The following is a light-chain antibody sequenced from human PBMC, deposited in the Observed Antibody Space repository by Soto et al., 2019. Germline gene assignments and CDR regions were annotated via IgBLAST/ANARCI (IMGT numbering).Light chain of an antibody. CDR1: QGIRNY. CDR2: KAS. J-gene: IGKJ1*01. V-gene: IGKV1-5*03. CDR3: QQYNSYSQT. Sequence: DIQMTQYPSTLSASVGKRDTITCRASQGIRNYLGWYQQKPGKAPKLLIYKASSLESGVPSRFSGSGSGTEFTLTISSLQPDDFATYYCQQYNSYSQTFGQGTKVDI.